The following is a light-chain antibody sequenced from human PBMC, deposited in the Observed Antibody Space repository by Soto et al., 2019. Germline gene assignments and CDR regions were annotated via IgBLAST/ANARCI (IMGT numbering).Light chain of an antibody. CDR3: QQYYGIPET. J-gene: IGKJ2*01. CDR1: QTFLYSTNNKNY. V-gene: IGKV4-1*01. CDR2: WAS. Sequence: THSPYSLTMSPGAWATIHCTSTQTFLYSTNNKNYLAWYQQKPGQPPRLLIYWASTRESGVPDRFTGSGSATDFTLTITSLQAEDVAVYYCQQYYGIPETFGQGAKVDIK.